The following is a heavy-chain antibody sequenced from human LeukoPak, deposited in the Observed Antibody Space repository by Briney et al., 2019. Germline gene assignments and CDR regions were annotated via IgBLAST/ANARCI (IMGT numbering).Heavy chain of an antibody. CDR3: AKDGRNYFDY. Sequence: GGSLRLSCAASGFTFDDYSMHWVRQSPGKGLERVSLITWDGGRSYYADSVKGRFTISRDNSKNSLYLQMNSLRAEDTALYYCAKDGRNYFDYWGQGTLVTVSS. J-gene: IGHJ4*02. V-gene: IGHV3-43D*03. D-gene: IGHD1-1*01. CDR1: GFTFDDYS. CDR2: ITWDGGRS.